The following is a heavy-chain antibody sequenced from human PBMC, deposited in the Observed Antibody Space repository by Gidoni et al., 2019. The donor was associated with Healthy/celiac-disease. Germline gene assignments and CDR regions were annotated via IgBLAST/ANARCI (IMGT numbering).Heavy chain of an antibody. CDR1: GFTFSSYA. Sequence: EVQLLESGGGLVQPGGSLRLSCAASGFTFSSYAMSWVRQAPGKGLEWVSAISGSGGSTYYADSVKGRFTISRDNSKNTLYLQMNSLRAEDTAVYYCAFKGGGYSSPFDYWGQGTLVTVSS. D-gene: IGHD5-18*01. J-gene: IGHJ4*02. CDR3: AFKGGGYSSPFDY. V-gene: IGHV3-23*01. CDR2: ISGSGGST.